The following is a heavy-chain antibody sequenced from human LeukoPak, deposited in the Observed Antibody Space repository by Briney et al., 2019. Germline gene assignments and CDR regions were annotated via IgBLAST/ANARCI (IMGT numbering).Heavy chain of an antibody. J-gene: IGHJ4*02. V-gene: IGHV3-30*02. CDR1: GFTFDHYG. CDR2: TRYDGRDK. Sequence: PGGSLRLSCAASGFTFDHYGMYWVRQAPGKGLEWVSFTRYDGRDKYYADSVKGRFTISRDNSKSTVFLQMNSLRAEDTAVYYCAKADGDYLNIDYWGQGTLVTVSS. CDR3: AKADGDYLNIDY. D-gene: IGHD4-17*01.